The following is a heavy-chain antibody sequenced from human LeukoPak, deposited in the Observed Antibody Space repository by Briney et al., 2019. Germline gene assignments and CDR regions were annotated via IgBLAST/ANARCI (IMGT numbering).Heavy chain of an antibody. J-gene: IGHJ4*02. Sequence: PGGSLRLSCAASGFTFSSYAMSWVRQAPGKGLEWVSAISGSGGSTYYADSVKGRFTISRDNSKNTLYLQMNSLRAEDTAVYYCARSFGGDYDILTGYGHFDYWGQGTLVTVSS. CDR2: ISGSGGST. CDR1: GFTFSSYA. CDR3: ARSFGGDYDILTGYGHFDY. D-gene: IGHD3-9*01. V-gene: IGHV3-23*01.